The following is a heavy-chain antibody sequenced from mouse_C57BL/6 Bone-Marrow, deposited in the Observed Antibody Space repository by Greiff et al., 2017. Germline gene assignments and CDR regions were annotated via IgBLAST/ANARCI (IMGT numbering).Heavy chain of an antibody. V-gene: IGHV14-4*01. Sequence: EVKLQQSGAELVRPGDSVKLSCTASGFNIKDDYMHWVKQRPEQGLEWIGWIDPENGDTEYASKFQGKATITADTSSNTAYLQLSRLTSEDTAVYYCTTAYCSLFDYWGQGTTLTVSS. J-gene: IGHJ2*01. CDR2: IDPENGDT. D-gene: IGHD6-5*01. CDR1: GFNIKDDY. CDR3: TTAYCSLFDY.